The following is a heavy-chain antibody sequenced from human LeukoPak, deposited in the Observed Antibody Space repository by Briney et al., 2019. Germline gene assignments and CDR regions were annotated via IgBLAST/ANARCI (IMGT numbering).Heavy chain of an antibody. Sequence: GGSLRLSCAASGFTFSNYWMSWVRQAPGKGLEWVSAISGSGGSIYYADSVKGRFTISRDNSKNTLSLQMNSLRAEDTAVYYCAKDRGWFGGSLANFDDWGQGTLVTVSS. CDR3: AKDRGWFGGSLANFDD. V-gene: IGHV3-23*01. D-gene: IGHD3-10*01. CDR2: ISGSGGSI. J-gene: IGHJ4*02. CDR1: GFTFSNYW.